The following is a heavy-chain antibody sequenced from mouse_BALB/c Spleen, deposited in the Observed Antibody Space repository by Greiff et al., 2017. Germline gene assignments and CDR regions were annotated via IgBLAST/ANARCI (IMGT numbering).Heavy chain of an antibody. D-gene: IGHD2-14*01. CDR3: ARHYRYDGFAY. CDR1: GYSFTGYY. CDR2: INPYNGAT. J-gene: IGHJ3*01. Sequence: VQLQQSGPELVKPGASVKISCKASGYSFTGYYMHWVKQSHVKSLEWIGRINPYNGATSYNQNFKDKASLTVDKSSSTAYMELHSLTSEDSAVYYCARHYRYDGFAYWGQGTLVTVSA. V-gene: IGHV1-31*01.